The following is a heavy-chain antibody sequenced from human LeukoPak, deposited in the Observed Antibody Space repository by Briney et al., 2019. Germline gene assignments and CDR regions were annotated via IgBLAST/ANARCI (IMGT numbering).Heavy chain of an antibody. CDR1: GFIVSSHY. D-gene: IGHD4-17*01. CDR2: MYCGGSK. CDR3: ARDSYGGAFDI. J-gene: IGHJ3*02. V-gene: IGHV3-53*01. Sequence: PGGSLRLSCVVSGFIVSSHYMSWVRQAPGKGLEWVSVMYCGGSKYYADSVKGRFTISRDNSKNTLYLQMNTLRAEDTAVYYCARDSYGGAFDIWGQGTMVTVSP.